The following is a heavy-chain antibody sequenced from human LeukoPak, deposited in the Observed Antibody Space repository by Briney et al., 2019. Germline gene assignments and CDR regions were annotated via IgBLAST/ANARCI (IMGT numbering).Heavy chain of an antibody. D-gene: IGHD1-14*01. CDR3: ASTTASVAIYYFDY. J-gene: IGHJ4*02. CDR2: IYHSGST. CDR1: GYSISSGYY. Sequence: SETLSLTCTVSGYSISSGYYWGWIRQPPGKGLEWIGSIYHSGSTYYNPSLKSRVTISVDTSKNQFPLKLSSVTAADTAVYYCASTTASVAIYYFDYWGQGTLVTVSS. V-gene: IGHV4-38-2*02.